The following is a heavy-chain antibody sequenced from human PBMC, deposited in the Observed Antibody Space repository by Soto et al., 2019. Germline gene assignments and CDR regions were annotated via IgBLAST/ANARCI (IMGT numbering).Heavy chain of an antibody. CDR2: IYYSGST. D-gene: IGHD3-10*01. V-gene: IGHV4-59*01. CDR1: GGSIGSYY. CDR3: ARDRYYGGADF. J-gene: IGHJ4*02. Sequence: KTSETLSLTCTLSGGSIGSYYWSWIRQPPGKGLEWIGYIYYSGSTTYNPSLRSRVTISVDTSKNLFSLKLTSVTAADTAVYYCARDRYYGGADFWGQGTLVTV.